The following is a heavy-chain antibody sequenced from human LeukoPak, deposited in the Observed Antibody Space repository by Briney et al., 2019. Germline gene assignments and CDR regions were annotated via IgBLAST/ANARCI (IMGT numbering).Heavy chain of an antibody. CDR1: GGTFSSYA. CDR3: ARGGYSSSWLGYYFDY. CDR2: IIPIFGTA. D-gene: IGHD6-13*01. Sequence: ASVKVSCKASGGTFSSYAISWVRQAPGQGLEWMGGIIPIFGTANYAQKFQGRVTITADKSTSTAYMELSSLRSEDTAVYYWARGGYSSSWLGYYFDYWGQGTLVTVSS. V-gene: IGHV1-69*06. J-gene: IGHJ4*02.